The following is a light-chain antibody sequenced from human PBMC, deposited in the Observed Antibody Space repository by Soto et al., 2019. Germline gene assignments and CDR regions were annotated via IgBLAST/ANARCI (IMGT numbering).Light chain of an antibody. J-gene: IGLJ3*02. Sequence: QSVLTQPPSVPGAPGQRVTISCTGGSSNIGAGYDVHWYRQFPGTAPKLLVYGNSNRPSGISDRFSASKSGSSASLAITGLQAEDEADYYCQSYDTSLRAWVFGGGTQLTVL. CDR2: GNS. V-gene: IGLV1-40*01. CDR1: SSNIGAGYD. CDR3: QSYDTSLRAWV.